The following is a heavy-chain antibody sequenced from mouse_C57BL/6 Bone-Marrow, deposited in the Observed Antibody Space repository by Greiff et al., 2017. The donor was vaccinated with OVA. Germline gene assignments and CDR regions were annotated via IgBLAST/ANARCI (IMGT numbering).Heavy chain of an antibody. V-gene: IGHV1-81*01. J-gene: IGHJ3*01. D-gene: IGHD1-1*01. CDR2: IYPRSGNT. CDR1: GYTFTSYG. Sequence: VQLQQSGAELARPGASVKLSCKASGYTFTSYGISWVKQRTGQGLEWIGEIYPRSGNTYYNEKFKGKATLTADKSSSTAYMELRSLTSEDSAVYFCARGNYGSSYPAWFAYWGQGTLVTVSA. CDR3: ARGNYGSSYPAWFAY.